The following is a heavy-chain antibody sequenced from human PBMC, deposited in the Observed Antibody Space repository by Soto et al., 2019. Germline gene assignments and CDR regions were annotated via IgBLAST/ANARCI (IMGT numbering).Heavy chain of an antibody. V-gene: IGHV4-59*01. D-gene: IGHD3-10*01. CDR1: CGSISSYY. Sequence: SETLSVTCTVSCGSISSYYWSWIRQPPGKGLEWIGYIYYSGSTNYNPSLKSRVTISVDTSKNQFSLKLSSVTAADTAVYYCASGESFYGMDVWGQGTTVTVSS. CDR2: IYYSGST. J-gene: IGHJ6*02. CDR3: ASGESFYGMDV.